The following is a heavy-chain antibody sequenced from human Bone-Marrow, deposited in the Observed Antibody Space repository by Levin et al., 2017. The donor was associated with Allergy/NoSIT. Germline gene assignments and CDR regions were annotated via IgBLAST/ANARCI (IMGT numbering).Heavy chain of an antibody. Sequence: ETLSLTCAASGFIFSKYSLHWVRQSPGTGLEWVSSISSASSYIFYADSVKGRFTISRDNAKNSMSLEMNSLRAEDTAVYYCVRSESITGTEDLKVMDVWGQGTTVTVSS. CDR3: VRSESITGTEDLKVMDV. J-gene: IGHJ6*02. V-gene: IGHV3-21*01. D-gene: IGHD1/OR15-1a*01. CDR2: ISSASSYI. CDR1: GFIFSKYS.